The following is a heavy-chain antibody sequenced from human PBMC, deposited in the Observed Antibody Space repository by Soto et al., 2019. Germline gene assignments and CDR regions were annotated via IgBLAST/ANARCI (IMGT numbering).Heavy chain of an antibody. CDR1: GYSFTSYW. CDR3: ARAAYDSSGYYSFDEYFQH. D-gene: IGHD3-22*01. J-gene: IGHJ1*01. CDR2: IYPGDSDT. V-gene: IGHV5-51*01. Sequence: GESLKISCKGSGYSFTSYWIGWVLQMPGKGLEWMGIIYPGDSDTRYSPSFQGQVTISADKSISTAYLQWSSLKASDTAMYYCARAAYDSSGYYSFDEYFQHWGQGTLVTVSS.